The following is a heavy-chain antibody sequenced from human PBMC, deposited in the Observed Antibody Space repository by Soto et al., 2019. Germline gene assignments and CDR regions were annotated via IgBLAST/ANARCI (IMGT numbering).Heavy chain of an antibody. Sequence: QVQLVESGGGVVQPGRSLRLSCAASGFTFSSYAMHWVRQAPGKGLEWVAVISYDGSNKYYADSVKGRFTISSDNSKNTLYLQMNSLRAEDTAVYYCARGIAVALNPGDYWGQGTLVTVSS. CDR2: ISYDGSNK. D-gene: IGHD6-19*01. J-gene: IGHJ4*02. CDR3: ARGIAVALNPGDY. CDR1: GFTFSSYA. V-gene: IGHV3-30-3*01.